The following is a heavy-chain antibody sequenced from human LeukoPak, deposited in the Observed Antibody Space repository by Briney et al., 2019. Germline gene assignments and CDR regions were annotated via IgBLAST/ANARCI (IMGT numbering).Heavy chain of an antibody. CDR3: TTERAYSNYFLAY. V-gene: IGHV3-15*01. CDR1: GFTFRNVW. CDR2: IRRKTDGGTT. J-gene: IGHJ4*02. Sequence: GGSLRLSCAASGFTFRNVWMSWVRQAPGKGLEWVGRIRRKTDGGTTDYAAPVEGRFTISRDDSKNTLYLQMNSLKSADTAVYYCTTERAYSNYFLAYWGQGTPVTVSS. D-gene: IGHD4-11*01.